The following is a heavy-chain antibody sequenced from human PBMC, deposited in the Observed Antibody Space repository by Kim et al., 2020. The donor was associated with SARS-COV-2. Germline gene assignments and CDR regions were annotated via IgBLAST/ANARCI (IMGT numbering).Heavy chain of an antibody. CDR1: GFTFSSYS. CDR3: ASDLLVVVAATSWFDP. Sequence: GGSLRLSCAASGFTFSSYSMNWVRQAPGKGLEWVSSISSSSSNIYYADSVKGRFTISRDNAKNSLYLQMNSLRAEDTAVYYCASDLLVVVAATSWFDPCGQGALVTLSS. CDR2: ISSSSSNI. D-gene: IGHD2-15*01. V-gene: IGHV3-21*01. J-gene: IGHJ5*02.